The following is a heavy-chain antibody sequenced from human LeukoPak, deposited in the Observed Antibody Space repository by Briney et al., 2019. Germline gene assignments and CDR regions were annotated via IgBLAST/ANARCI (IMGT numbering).Heavy chain of an antibody. CDR1: GGTFSSYA. Sequence: RASVKVPCKASGGTFSSYAISWVRQAPGQGLEWMGGIIPIFGTANYAQKFQGRVTITADESTSTAYMELSSLRSEDTAVYYCARGTVWIHLKPGQTYFDYWGQGTLVTVSS. D-gene: IGHD5-18*01. J-gene: IGHJ4*02. V-gene: IGHV1-69*01. CDR2: IIPIFGTA. CDR3: ARGTVWIHLKPGQTYFDY.